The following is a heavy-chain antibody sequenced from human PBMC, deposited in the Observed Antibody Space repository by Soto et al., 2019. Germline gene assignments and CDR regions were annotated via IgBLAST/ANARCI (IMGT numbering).Heavy chain of an antibody. V-gene: IGHV4-4*02. CDR3: ARKTVVTPIYFDP. J-gene: IGHJ5*02. CDR1: GGSISSNYW. CDR2: IYHSGST. Sequence: QVHLQESGPGLVKPSGTLSLTCAVSGGSISSNYWWSWVRQPPGKGLQWIGEIYHSGSTNYNPSLKSRVTISVDKSKNQFSLKLSSVTAADTAVDYCARKTVVTPIYFDPWGQGTPVTVSS. D-gene: IGHD2-21*02.